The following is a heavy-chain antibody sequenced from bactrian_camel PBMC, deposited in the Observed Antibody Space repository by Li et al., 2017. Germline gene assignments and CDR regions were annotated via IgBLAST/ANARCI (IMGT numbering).Heavy chain of an antibody. CDR2: LYTGSDYT. Sequence: VQLVESGGGSVQAGGSLRLSCTPSGTTLTDNCMGWFRQIPGKEREGVASLYTGSDYTYYAESVNGRFTISKDNANDTTFLQMNSLMPEDSAMYYCAAKSPGGGWYSPGSYNYWGQGTQVTVS. V-gene: IGHV3S1*01. J-gene: IGHJ4*01. CDR1: GTTLTDNC. D-gene: IGHD6*01. CDR3: AAKSPGGGWYSPGSYNY.